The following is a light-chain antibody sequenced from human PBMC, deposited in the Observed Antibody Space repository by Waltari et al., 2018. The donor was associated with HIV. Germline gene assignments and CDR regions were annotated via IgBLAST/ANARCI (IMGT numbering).Light chain of an antibody. CDR2: EVS. Sequence: QSALTQPASVSGSPGQSLPISRTGTSSDVGVYNYVSWYQQHPGKAPKLMIYEVSNRPSGVSNRFSGSKSGNTASLTISGLQAEDEADYYCSSYTTRNTRVFGGGTTLTVL. V-gene: IGLV2-14*01. CDR3: SSYTTRNTRV. CDR1: SSDVGVYNY. J-gene: IGLJ3*02.